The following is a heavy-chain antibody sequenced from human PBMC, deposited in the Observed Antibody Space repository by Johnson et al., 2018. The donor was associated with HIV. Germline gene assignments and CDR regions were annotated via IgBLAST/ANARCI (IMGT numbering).Heavy chain of an antibody. CDR2: ISYDGSSK. CDR1: GFTFSTYS. CDR3: ATFDAFDI. V-gene: IGHV3-30-3*01. J-gene: IGHJ3*02. Sequence: QVQLMESGGDLVQPVGSLRLTCAASGFTFSTYSMHWVRQAPGKGLEWVTVISYDGSSKYYADSVKGRFTISRDNAKNSLYLQMNSLRAEDTALYYWATFDAFDIWGQGTMVTVSS.